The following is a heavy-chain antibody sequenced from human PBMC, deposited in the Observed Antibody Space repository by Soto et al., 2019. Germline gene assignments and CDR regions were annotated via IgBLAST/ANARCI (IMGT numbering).Heavy chain of an antibody. CDR1: GFTFSSYG. D-gene: IGHD3-10*01. V-gene: IGHV3-30*18. CDR3: AKEGGYYGSGSYSVGENYYGMDV. J-gene: IGHJ6*02. CDR2: ISYDGSNK. Sequence: QVQLVESGGGVVQPGRSLRLSCAASGFTFSSYGMHWVRQAPGKGREWVAVISYDGSNKYYADSVKGRFTISRDNSKKTLYLQMNSLRAEDTAVYYCAKEGGYYGSGSYSVGENYYGMDVWGQGTTVTVSS.